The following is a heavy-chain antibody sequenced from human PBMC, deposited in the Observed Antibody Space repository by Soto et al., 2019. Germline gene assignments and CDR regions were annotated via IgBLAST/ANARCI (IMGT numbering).Heavy chain of an antibody. V-gene: IGHV4-30-4*01. CDR3: ARAPPRRDDY. CDR1: GGSISSGDYS. J-gene: IGHJ4*02. Sequence: PSETLSLTCTVSGGSISSGDYSWGWIRQPPGKGLEWIGYIYYSGSTYYNPSLKSRVTISLDTSKNQFSLKLSSVTAADTAVYYCARAPPRRDDYWGQGTLVTVSS. D-gene: IGHD2-21*02. CDR2: IYYSGST.